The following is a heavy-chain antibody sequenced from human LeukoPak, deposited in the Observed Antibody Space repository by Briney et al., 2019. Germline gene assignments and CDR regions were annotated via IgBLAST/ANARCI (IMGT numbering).Heavy chain of an antibody. CDR2: IYYSGST. V-gene: IGHV4-39*01. Sequence: SETLSLTCTVSGGSISSSSYYWGWIRQPPGEGLEWIGSIYYSGSTYYNPSLKSRVTISVDTSKNQFSLKLSSVTAADTAVYYCGSGLGHAFDIWGQGTMVTVSS. CDR1: GGSISSSSYY. J-gene: IGHJ3*02. CDR3: GSGLGHAFDI. D-gene: IGHD6-19*01.